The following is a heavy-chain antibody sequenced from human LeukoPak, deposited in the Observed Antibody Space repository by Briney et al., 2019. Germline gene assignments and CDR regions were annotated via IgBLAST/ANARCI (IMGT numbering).Heavy chain of an antibody. CDR3: ATSVDTALDFDY. Sequence: GGSLRLSCAVSGFTFRSYGMHWVRQAPGKGLEWVSYISSSSTYTNYADSVKGRFTIYRDNAKNSLYLQMNSLRAEDTAVYYCATSVDTALDFDYWGQGTLVTVSS. CDR1: GFTFRSYG. J-gene: IGHJ4*02. V-gene: IGHV3-21*05. CDR2: ISSSSTYT. D-gene: IGHD5-18*01.